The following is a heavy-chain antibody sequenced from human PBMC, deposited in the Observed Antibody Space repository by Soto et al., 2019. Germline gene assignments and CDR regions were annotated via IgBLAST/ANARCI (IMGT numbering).Heavy chain of an antibody. V-gene: IGHV3-48*02. J-gene: IGHJ6*02. CDR2: ISSSSSTI. D-gene: IGHD2-2*01. CDR1: GFSFSNYG. CDR3: ARDSIVVVPAAISYYYYGMDV. Sequence: GGSLRLSCAASGFSFSNYGMNWVRQAPGKGLEWVSYISSSSSTIYYADSVKGRFTISRDIAKNSLYLQMNSLRDDDTAVYYCARDSIVVVPAAISYYYYGMDVWGQGTTVTVSS.